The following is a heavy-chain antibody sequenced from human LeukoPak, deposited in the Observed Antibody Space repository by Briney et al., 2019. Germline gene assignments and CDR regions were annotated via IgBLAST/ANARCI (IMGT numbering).Heavy chain of an antibody. CDR3: ARHPTVTTGRWFDP. D-gene: IGHD4-17*01. J-gene: IGHJ5*02. Sequence: PSETLSLTCTVSGTSITRTYWSWIRQPPGKGLEWIGYIYYSGSTNYNPSLKSRVTISVDMSKNQFSLNLNSVTAADTAVYYCARHPTVTTGRWFDPWGQGTLVTVSS. CDR2: IYYSGST. CDR1: GTSITRTY. V-gene: IGHV4-59*08.